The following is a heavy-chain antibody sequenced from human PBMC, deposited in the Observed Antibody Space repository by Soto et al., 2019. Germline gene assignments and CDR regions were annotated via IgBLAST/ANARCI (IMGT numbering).Heavy chain of an antibody. V-gene: IGHV3-30*18. CDR1: GFTFSSYG. J-gene: IGHJ4*02. CDR2: ISYDGSNK. Sequence: GGSLRLSCAASGFTFSSYGMHWVRQAPGKGLEWVAVISYDGSNKYYADSVKGRFTISRDNSKNTLYLQMNSLRAGDTAVYYCAKSSDGGGYFDYWGQGTLVTVSS. CDR3: AKSSDGGGYFDY. D-gene: IGHD3-16*01.